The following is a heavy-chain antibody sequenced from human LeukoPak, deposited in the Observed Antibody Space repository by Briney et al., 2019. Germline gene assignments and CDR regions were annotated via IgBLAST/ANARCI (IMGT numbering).Heavy chain of an antibody. CDR3: ARHEDPPRGHTYGFLKL. J-gene: IGHJ4*02. D-gene: IGHD5-18*01. CDR2: IYYSGST. CDR1: GGSISSSSYY. V-gene: IGHV4-39*01. Sequence: SETLSLTCSVSGGSISSSSYYWGWIRQPPGKGLEWIGSIYYSGSTYYNPSLKSRVTISVDTSKNQFSLKLTSVTAADTAVYYCARHEDPPRGHTYGFLKLWGQGTLVTVSS.